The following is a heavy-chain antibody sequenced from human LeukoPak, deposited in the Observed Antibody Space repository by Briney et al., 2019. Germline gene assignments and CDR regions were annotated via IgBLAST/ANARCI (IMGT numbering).Heavy chain of an antibody. CDR1: GFTFSSYD. CDR2: IGTAGDT. D-gene: IGHD3-22*01. CDR3: ARGSDYYDSSGAFDI. J-gene: IGHJ3*02. V-gene: IGHV3-13*01. Sequence: GGSLRLSCAASGFTFSSYDMHWVRQATGKGLEWVSAIGTAGDTYYPGSVKGRFTISRENAKNSLYLQMNSLRAGDTAVYYCARGSDYYDSSGAFDIWGQGTMVTVSS.